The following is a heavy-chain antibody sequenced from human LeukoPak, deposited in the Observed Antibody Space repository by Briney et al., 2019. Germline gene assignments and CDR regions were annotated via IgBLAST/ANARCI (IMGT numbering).Heavy chain of an antibody. CDR1: GFTFSDYY. D-gene: IGHD3-3*01. CDR3: ARENRRITIFGVVIGTRHGWFDP. Sequence: GSLRLSCAASGFTFSDYYMSWIRQAPGKGLEWVSYISNSGTTIYYADSVKGQFTISRDNAKNSLYLRMNSLRAEDTAVYYCARENRRITIFGVVIGTRHGWFDPWGQGTLVTVSS. V-gene: IGHV3-11*01. CDR2: ISNSGTTI. J-gene: IGHJ5*02.